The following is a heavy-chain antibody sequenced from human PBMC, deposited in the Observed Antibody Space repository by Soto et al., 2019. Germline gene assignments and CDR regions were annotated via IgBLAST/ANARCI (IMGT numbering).Heavy chain of an antibody. CDR2: INHSGST. Sequence: QVQLQQWGAGLLKPSETLSLTCAVYGGSFSGYYWTWIRQPPGTGLEWIGEINHSGSTNNNPSLKRRLTISVDTSKNQFSLKLTSVTAADTAVYYCARDKITGLFDYWGQGTLVTVSS. CDR3: ARDKITGLFDY. J-gene: IGHJ4*02. D-gene: IGHD2-8*02. V-gene: IGHV4-34*01. CDR1: GGSFSGYY.